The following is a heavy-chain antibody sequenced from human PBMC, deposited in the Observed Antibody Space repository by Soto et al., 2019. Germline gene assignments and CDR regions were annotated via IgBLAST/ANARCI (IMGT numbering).Heavy chain of an antibody. CDR3: ARVGGRGVTGTTGWFDP. CDR2: IYSGGST. V-gene: IGHV3-53*01. Sequence: GGSLRLSCAASGFTVSSNYMSWVRQAPGKGLEWVSVIYSGGSTYYADSVKGRFTISRDNSKNTLYLQMNSLRAEDTAVYYCARVGGRGVTGTTGWFDPWGQGTLVTVSS. D-gene: IGHD1-7*01. CDR1: GFTVSSNY. J-gene: IGHJ5*02.